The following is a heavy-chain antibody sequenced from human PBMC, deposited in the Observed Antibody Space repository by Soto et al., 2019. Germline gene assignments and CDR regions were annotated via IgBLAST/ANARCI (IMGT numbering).Heavy chain of an antibody. V-gene: IGHV1-69*12. D-gene: IGHD3-3*02. J-gene: IGHJ6*02. CDR1: GGTFRTSA. CDR3: ARDKDRPQLGGTYYYIVDV. CDR2: IMPVFRRP. Sequence: QVQLVQSGAEVKKPGSSVKVSCKASGGTFRTSAISWVRQAPGQGLEWVGGIMPVFRRPKYAQNFQGRVTITADESTSTADMELSSLGSDDTAIYYCARDKDRPQLGGTYYYIVDVWGQGTAVTVSS.